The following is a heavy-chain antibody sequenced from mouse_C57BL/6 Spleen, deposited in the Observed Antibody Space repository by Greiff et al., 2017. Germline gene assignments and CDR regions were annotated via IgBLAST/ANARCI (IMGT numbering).Heavy chain of an antibody. CDR1: GFTFSDYG. V-gene: IGHV5-17*01. Sequence: EVKLVESGGGLVKPGGSLKLSCAASGFTFSDYGMHWVRQAPEKGLEWVAYISSGSSTIYYADTVKGRFTISRDNAKNTLFLQMTSLRSEDTAMYYCARSPIYYYGSSYYFDYWGQGTTLTVSS. D-gene: IGHD1-1*01. CDR2: ISSGSSTI. CDR3: ARSPIYYYGSSYYFDY. J-gene: IGHJ2*01.